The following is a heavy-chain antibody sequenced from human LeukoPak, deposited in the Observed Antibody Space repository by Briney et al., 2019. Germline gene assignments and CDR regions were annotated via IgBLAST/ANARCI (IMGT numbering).Heavy chain of an antibody. J-gene: IGHJ4*02. Sequence: GPVKVSCKTSGYRFSDYYMHWVRQAPGQGLEWMGWISAYNGNTNYAQKLHGRVTMTTDTSTSTAYMELRSLRSDDTAVYYCARGGPGFIDYWGQGTLVTVSS. D-gene: IGHD6-25*01. V-gene: IGHV1-18*04. CDR1: GYRFSDYY. CDR2: ISAYNGNT. CDR3: ARGGPGFIDY.